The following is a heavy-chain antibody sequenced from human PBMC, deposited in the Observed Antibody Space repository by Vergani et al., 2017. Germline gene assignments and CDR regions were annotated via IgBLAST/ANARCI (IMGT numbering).Heavy chain of an antibody. D-gene: IGHD4-11*01. V-gene: IGHV4-34*01. CDR2: IDHTGRP. Sequence: QVQLQQWGGGLLKPSETLSLTCVVNGGSFTSYHWTWIRQSPREGLEWVGDIDHTGRPDYNPSLKRRLTMSVDKSRNQFSLTLNSVNATYTAIYFCARVNTETNGHLYYYYYMDVWGQGTAVTVS. CDR3: ARVNTETNGHLYYYYYMDV. CDR1: GGSFTSYH. J-gene: IGHJ6*03.